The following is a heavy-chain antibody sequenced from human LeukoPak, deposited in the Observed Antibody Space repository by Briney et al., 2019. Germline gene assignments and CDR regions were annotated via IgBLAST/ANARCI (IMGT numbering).Heavy chain of an antibody. CDR2: IYYSGST. V-gene: IGHV4-59*01. Sequence: PSETLSLTCTVSGGSISSYYWSWIRQPPGKGLEWIGYIYYSGSTNYNPSLKSRVTISVDTSKNQFSLKLSSVTAADTAVYYCARGYGDYADYYYGMDVWGQGTTVTVSS. J-gene: IGHJ6*02. CDR1: GGSISSYY. D-gene: IGHD4-17*01. CDR3: ARGYGDYADYYYGMDV.